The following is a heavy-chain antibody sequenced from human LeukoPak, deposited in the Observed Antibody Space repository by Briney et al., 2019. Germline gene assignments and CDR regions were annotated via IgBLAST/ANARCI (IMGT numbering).Heavy chain of an antibody. CDR1: GGSISSYY. CDR2: IYTSGST. Sequence: SETLSLTCTVSGGSISSYYWSWIRQPAGKGLEWIGRIYTSGSTNYNPSLKNRVTMSVDTSKNQFSLKLSSVTAADTAVYYCARDKTYYYDSSGYYFYYFDYWGQGTLVTVSS. D-gene: IGHD3-22*01. J-gene: IGHJ4*02. CDR3: ARDKTYYYDSSGYYFYYFDY. V-gene: IGHV4-4*07.